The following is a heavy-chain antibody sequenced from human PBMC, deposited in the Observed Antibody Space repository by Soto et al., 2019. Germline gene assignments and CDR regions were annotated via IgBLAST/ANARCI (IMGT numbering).Heavy chain of an antibody. J-gene: IGHJ4*02. CDR2: IHHSGST. CDR1: GGSFSGYY. CDR3: ARHYGSYWGHFDY. Sequence: PSETLSLTCAVYGGSFSGYYWSWIRQPPGKGLEWIGEIHHSGSTNYNPSLKSRVTISVDTSKNQFSLKLSSVTAADTAVYYCARHYGSYWGHFDYWGQGALVTVSS. D-gene: IGHD1-26*01. V-gene: IGHV4-34*01.